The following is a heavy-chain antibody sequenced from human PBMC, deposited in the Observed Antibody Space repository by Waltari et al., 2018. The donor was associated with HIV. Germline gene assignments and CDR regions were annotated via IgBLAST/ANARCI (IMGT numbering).Heavy chain of an antibody. D-gene: IGHD3-10*01. V-gene: IGHV1-69*01. J-gene: IGHJ4*02. CDR2: ITPIFGTA. CDR1: GSNFRSYA. CDR3: ARVRGVAAYYFDY. Sequence: QVQLVQSGAEVKRPRSSVKVSCKASGSNFRSYALSWAGQAPGPGLEWMGGITPIFGTANYAQKFQGRVTITADESTSTADMELSSLRSEDTAVYYCARVRGVAAYYFDYWGQGTLVTVSS.